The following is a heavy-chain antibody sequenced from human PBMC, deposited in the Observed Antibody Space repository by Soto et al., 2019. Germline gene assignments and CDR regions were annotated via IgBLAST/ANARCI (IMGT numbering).Heavy chain of an antibody. V-gene: IGHV3-72*01. CDR2: TKNKAQRYTT. CDR3: VRWDSGNPEN. Sequence: EVQLVESGGGLVQPGGSLRLSCVVSGFTLSDHYIDWVRQAPGKGLEWVGRTKNKAQRYTTEYAASVKGRFTISRDDSENSVDLQINSPKTEDTDGYYCVRWDSGNPENWGQGTLVTVSS. D-gene: IGHD1-26*01. CDR1: GFTLSDHY. J-gene: IGHJ4*02.